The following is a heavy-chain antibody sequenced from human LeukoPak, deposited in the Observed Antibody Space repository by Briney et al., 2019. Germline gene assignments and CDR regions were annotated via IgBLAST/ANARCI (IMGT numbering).Heavy chain of an antibody. D-gene: IGHD2-2*01. CDR1: GYSFTSYW. CDR3: VRRDITSRYVVWFDP. V-gene: IGHV5-51*01. CDR2: IYPGASDI. J-gene: IGHJ5*02. Sequence: GESLKISCKGSGYSFTSYWIGWVRQMPGKGLELMGIIYPGASDIRYSPSFQGQVTISADKSINTAYLQWSSLKASDTAIYYCVRRDITSRYVVWFDPLGQGTPVTVSS.